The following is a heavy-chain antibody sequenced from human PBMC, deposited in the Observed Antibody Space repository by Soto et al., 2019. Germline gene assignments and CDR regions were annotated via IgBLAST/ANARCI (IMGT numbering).Heavy chain of an antibody. Sequence: SVKVSCKASGGTFSSYTISWVRQAPGQGLEWMGRIIPILGIANYAQKFQGRVTITADKSTSTAYMELSSLRSEDTAVYYCARPHLDYDFWSGYLFDPWGQGTLVTVSS. D-gene: IGHD3-3*01. CDR3: ARPHLDYDFWSGYLFDP. V-gene: IGHV1-69*02. CDR1: GGTFSSYT. CDR2: IIPILGIA. J-gene: IGHJ5*02.